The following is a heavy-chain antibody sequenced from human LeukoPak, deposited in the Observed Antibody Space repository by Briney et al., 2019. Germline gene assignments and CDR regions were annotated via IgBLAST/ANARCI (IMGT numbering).Heavy chain of an antibody. CDR3: ARDLMWGFDY. CDR1: GFTFSGHA. J-gene: IGHJ4*02. D-gene: IGHD7-27*01. V-gene: IGHV3-30*02. CDR2: IGNDGRDQ. Sequence: GGSLRLSCAASGFTFSGHAMHWVRQTPGVGLEWVAIIGNDGRDQHYSESVKGRFTISRDNSKNTLFLQLNSLRPEDTALYLCARDLMWGFDYWGQGTLVTVFS.